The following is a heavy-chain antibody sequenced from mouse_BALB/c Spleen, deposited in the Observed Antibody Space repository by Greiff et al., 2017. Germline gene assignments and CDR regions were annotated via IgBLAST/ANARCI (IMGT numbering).Heavy chain of an antibody. CDR2: IRLKSNNYAT. CDR3: TRTGDYDPYYFDY. Sequence: EVKLVESGGGLVQPGGSMKLSCVASGFTFSNYWMNWVRQSPEKGLEWVAEIRLKSNNYATHYAESVKGRFTISRDDSKSSVYLQMNNLRAEDTGIYYCTRTGDYDPYYFDYWGQGTTLTVSS. CDR1: GFTFSNYW. J-gene: IGHJ2*01. V-gene: IGHV6-6*02. D-gene: IGHD2-4*01.